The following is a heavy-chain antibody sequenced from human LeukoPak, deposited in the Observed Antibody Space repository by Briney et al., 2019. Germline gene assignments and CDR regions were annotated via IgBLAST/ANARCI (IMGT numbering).Heavy chain of an antibody. CDR3: ARSDSSSWYWTTLFDY. CDR2: ISGSGGST. V-gene: IGHV3-23*01. Sequence: GGSLRLSCAASGFTFSSYAMSWVRQAPGKALEWVSAISGSGGSTYYADSVKGRFTISRDNSKNTLYLQMNSLRAEDTAVYYCARSDSSSWYWTTLFDYWGQETLVTVSS. CDR1: GFTFSSYA. D-gene: IGHD6-13*01. J-gene: IGHJ4*02.